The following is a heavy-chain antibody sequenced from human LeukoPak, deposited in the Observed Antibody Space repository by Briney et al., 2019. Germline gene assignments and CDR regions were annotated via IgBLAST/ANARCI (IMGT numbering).Heavy chain of an antibody. V-gene: IGHV4-4*02. CDR1: GGSLNSTNW. J-gene: IGHJ4*02. CDR3: ARRRDRYNEDFFDY. Sequence: SGTLSLTCAVSGGSLNSTNWWSWVRQAPGKGLGWIGEIYHSGTTSYNPSLKSRVSISVDKSKNQFSLKLNSVTAADTAVYYCARRRDRYNEDFFDYWGQGTLVTVSS. D-gene: IGHD5-24*01. CDR2: IYHSGTT.